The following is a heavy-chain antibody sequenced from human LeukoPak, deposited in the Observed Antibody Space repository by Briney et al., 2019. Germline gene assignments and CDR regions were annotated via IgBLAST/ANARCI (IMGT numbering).Heavy chain of an antibody. Sequence: SETLSPTCAVSGGFISNINWWSWVRQPPGRGLEWIGEVHQSGVTNYNPSLKSRVTISVDTSKNQFSLKVSSVTAADTAVYYCARETGTSEIDYWGQGTLVTVSS. D-gene: IGHD1-1*01. CDR2: VHQSGVT. V-gene: IGHV4-4*02. CDR3: ARETGTSEIDY. CDR1: GGFISNINW. J-gene: IGHJ4*02.